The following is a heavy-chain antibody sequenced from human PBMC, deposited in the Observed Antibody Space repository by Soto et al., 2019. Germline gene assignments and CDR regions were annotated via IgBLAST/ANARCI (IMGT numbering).Heavy chain of an antibody. CDR1: GFTFSSYG. Sequence: PGGSLRLSCAASGFTFSSYGMHWVRQAPGKGLEWVAVISYDGSNKYYADSVKGRFTISRDNSKNTLYLQMNSLRAEDTAVYYCAKDVVVGATTGLGDYYYYGMDVWGQGTTVTGSS. CDR2: ISYDGSNK. J-gene: IGHJ6*02. D-gene: IGHD1-26*01. CDR3: AKDVVVGATTGLGDYYYYGMDV. V-gene: IGHV3-30*18.